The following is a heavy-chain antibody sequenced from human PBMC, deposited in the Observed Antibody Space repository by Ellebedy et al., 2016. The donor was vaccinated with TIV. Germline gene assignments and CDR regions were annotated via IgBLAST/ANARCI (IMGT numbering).Heavy chain of an antibody. CDR1: GYTFTSYD. CDR3: TRGMVRGLYDMDV. D-gene: IGHD3-10*01. CDR2: MNPNSGNT. V-gene: IGHV1-8*01. Sequence: ASVQVSCXASGYTFTSYDINWVRQAAGQGLECMGWMNPNSGNTGYAQKFQGRVTMTSDTPISTAYMELSSLRSEDTAVDYCTRGMVRGLYDMDVWGQGTTVTVSS. J-gene: IGHJ6*02.